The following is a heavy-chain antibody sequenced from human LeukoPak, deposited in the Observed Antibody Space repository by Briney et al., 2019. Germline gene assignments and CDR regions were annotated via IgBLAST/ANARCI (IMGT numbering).Heavy chain of an antibody. CDR3: ARVDDSSGYYYFSY. D-gene: IGHD3-22*01. J-gene: IGHJ4*02. CDR1: GFTFSNHY. CDR2: INIGGTNT. V-gene: IGHV3-11*06. Sequence: GGSLRLSCASSGFTFSNHYMSWIRQAPGKGLEWLSYINIGGTNTHYADSVKGRFTISRDNSKNTLYLQMNSLRAEDTAVYYCARVDDSSGYYYFSYWGQGTLVTVSS.